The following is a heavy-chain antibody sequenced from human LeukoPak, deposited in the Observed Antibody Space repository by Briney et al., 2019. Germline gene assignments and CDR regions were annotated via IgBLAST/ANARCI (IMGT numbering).Heavy chain of an antibody. Sequence: SGTLSLTCAVSGGSISSSNWWSWVRQPPGKGLEWIGEIYHSGSTNYNPSLKSRVTISVDKSKNQFSLKLSSVTAADTAVYYCARTYYDILTGYPSHYFDYWGQGTLVTVSS. CDR3: ARTYYDILTGYPSHYFDY. CDR1: GGSISSSNW. CDR2: IYHSGST. V-gene: IGHV4-4*02. J-gene: IGHJ4*02. D-gene: IGHD3-9*01.